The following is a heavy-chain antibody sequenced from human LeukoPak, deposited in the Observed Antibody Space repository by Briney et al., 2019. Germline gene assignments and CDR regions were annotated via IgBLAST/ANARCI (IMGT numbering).Heavy chain of an antibody. CDR1: GFTFNSYS. CDR2: ISSSSSTI. Sequence: GGSLRLSCAASGFTFNSYSMNWVRQAPGKGLEWVSYISSSSSTIYYADSVKGRFTISRDNAKNSLYLQMNSLRAEDTAVYYCAKDRYYYDSSGSNQPSGYWGQGTLVTVSS. J-gene: IGHJ4*02. D-gene: IGHD3-22*01. CDR3: AKDRYYYDSSGSNQPSGY. V-gene: IGHV3-48*01.